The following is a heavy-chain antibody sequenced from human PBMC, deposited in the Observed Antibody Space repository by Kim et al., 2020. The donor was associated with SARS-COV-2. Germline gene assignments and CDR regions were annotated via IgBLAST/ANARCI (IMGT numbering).Heavy chain of an antibody. D-gene: IGHD3-9*01. Sequence: SETLSLTCAVYGGSFSGYYWRWIRQPPGKGLEWIGEINHSGSTNYNPSLKSRVTISVDTSKNQFSLKLSSVTAADTAVYYCARGRSLTGYFDYWGQGTLVTVSS. CDR2: INHSGST. CDR3: ARGRSLTGYFDY. CDR1: GGSFSGYY. J-gene: IGHJ4*02. V-gene: IGHV4-34*01.